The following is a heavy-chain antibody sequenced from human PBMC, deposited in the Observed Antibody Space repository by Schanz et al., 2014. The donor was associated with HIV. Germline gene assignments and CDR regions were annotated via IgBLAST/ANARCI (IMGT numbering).Heavy chain of an antibody. CDR2: ISISGETT. CDR1: GFTFSSHA. D-gene: IGHD2-8*01. CDR3: AKLEMATMAHYFAMDV. V-gene: IGHV3-23*01. Sequence: EVQLLESGGGLVEPGESLRLSCAVSGFTFSSHAMTWVRQAPGKGLEWVSGISISGETTYYADSVKGRFTISRDNSKNTLYLQMSSLRVEDTAVYYCAKLEMATMAHYFAMDVWGQGTTVTVSS. J-gene: IGHJ6*02.